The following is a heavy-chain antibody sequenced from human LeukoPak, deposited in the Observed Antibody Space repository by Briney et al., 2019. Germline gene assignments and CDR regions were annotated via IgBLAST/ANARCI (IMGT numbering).Heavy chain of an antibody. CDR2: IIPIFGTA. D-gene: IGHD5-12*01. CDR1: GGTFSSYA. CDR3: ASLVATIDYYYYYMDV. Sequence: SVKVSCKASGGTFSSYAISWVRQAPGQGLEWMGGIIPIFGTANYAQKFQGRVTITADKSTSTAYMELSSLRSEDTVVYYCASLVATIDYYYYYMDVWGKGTTVTVSS. J-gene: IGHJ6*03. V-gene: IGHV1-69*06.